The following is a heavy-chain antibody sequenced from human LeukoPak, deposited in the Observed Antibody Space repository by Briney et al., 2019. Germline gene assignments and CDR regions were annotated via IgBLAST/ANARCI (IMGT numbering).Heavy chain of an antibody. CDR2: IWYDGSNE. J-gene: IGHJ4*02. CDR1: GFTFSTYG. V-gene: IGHV3-33*01. Sequence: GGSLRPSCTASGFTFSTYGMVWVRQAPGKGLEWVAVIWYDGSNENYADSVKGRFTISRDNSKSTLFLQMNSLRAEDTAVYYCARNAYNYGGFDYWGLGTLVTVSS. CDR3: ARNAYNYGGFDY. D-gene: IGHD5-24*01.